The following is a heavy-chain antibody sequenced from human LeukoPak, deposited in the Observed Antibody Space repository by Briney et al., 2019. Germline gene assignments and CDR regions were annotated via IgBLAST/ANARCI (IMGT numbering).Heavy chain of an antibody. CDR3: ARDVAAAGTSSPQVKFDP. J-gene: IGHJ5*02. CDR1: GGSISSSSYY. D-gene: IGHD6-13*01. CDR2: IYYSGST. V-gene: IGHV4-39*07. Sequence: SETLSLTCTVSGGSISSSSYYWGWIRQPPGKGLEWIGSIYYSGSTYYNPSLKSRVTISVDTSKNQFSLKLSSVTAADTAVYYCARDVAAAGTSSPQVKFDPWGQGTLVTVSS.